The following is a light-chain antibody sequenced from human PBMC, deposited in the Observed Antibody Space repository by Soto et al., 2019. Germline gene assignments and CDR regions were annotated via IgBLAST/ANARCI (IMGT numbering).Light chain of an antibody. CDR1: QSVSSSY. Sequence: EIVLTQSPGTLSLSPGERATLSCRASQSVSSSYLAWYQQKPGQAPRLLIYGASNRATGIPDRFSASGPGTDFTLTISRLEPEDFAVYYCQQYGSSPPYTFGQGTKLENK. V-gene: IGKV3-20*01. J-gene: IGKJ2*01. CDR3: QQYGSSPPYT. CDR2: GAS.